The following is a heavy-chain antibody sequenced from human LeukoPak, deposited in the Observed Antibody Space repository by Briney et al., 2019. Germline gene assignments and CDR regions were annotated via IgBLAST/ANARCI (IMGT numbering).Heavy chain of an antibody. CDR2: INPNSGNT. Sequence: ASVKVSCKASGYTFTSYDINWVRQATGQGLEWMGWINPNSGNTGYAQKFQGRVTMTRNTSISTAYMELSSLRSEDTAVYYCARDKYSSSWYRIVDAFDIWGQGTMVTVSS. J-gene: IGHJ3*02. D-gene: IGHD6-13*01. CDR1: GYTFTSYD. V-gene: IGHV1-8*01. CDR3: ARDKYSSSWYRIVDAFDI.